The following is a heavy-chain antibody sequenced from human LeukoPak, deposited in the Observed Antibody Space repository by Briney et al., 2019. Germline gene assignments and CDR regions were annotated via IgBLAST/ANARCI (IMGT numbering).Heavy chain of an antibody. CDR1: GYSFTNYG. D-gene: IGHD3-22*01. CDR2: IDPSDSYS. J-gene: IGHJ4*02. Sequence: EEPLKISCKGSGYSFTNYGISWVRQMPGKGLEWMGRIDPSDSYSNYGPSFQGHVTISADRSISTAYLQWRSLKASDTAMYYCARQLDYFDRRDYWGQGTLVTVAS. CDR3: ARQLDYFDRRDY. V-gene: IGHV5-10-1*01.